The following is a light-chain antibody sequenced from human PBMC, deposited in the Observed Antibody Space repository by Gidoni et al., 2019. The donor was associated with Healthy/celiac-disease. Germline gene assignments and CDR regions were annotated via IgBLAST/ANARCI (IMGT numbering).Light chain of an antibody. CDR3: QSYDSSLSGSVV. V-gene: IGLV1-40*01. CDR2: GNS. J-gene: IGLJ2*01. Sequence: QSVLTHPPSVSGAPGQRVTISCTRSSSNIGAGYDVHWYQQLPGTAPKLLIYGNSNRPSGVPDRFSGSKSGTSASLAITGLQAEDEADYYCQSYDSSLSGSVVFGGGTKLTVL. CDR1: SSNIGAGYD.